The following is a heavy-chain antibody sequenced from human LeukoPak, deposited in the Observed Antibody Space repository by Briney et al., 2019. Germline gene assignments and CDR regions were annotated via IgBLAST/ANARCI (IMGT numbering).Heavy chain of an antibody. D-gene: IGHD3-10*01. J-gene: IGHJ3*02. V-gene: IGHV4-59*12. CDR1: GGSISSYY. CDR3: AKSNGYGLVDI. CDR2: IYDSGST. Sequence: PSETLSLTCTVSGGSISSYYWSWIRQPPGKGLEWIGYIYDSGSTNYNPSLKSRVTISLDTSRNQFSLKLTSVTAADTAVYYCAKSNGYGLVDIWGQGTMVTVSS.